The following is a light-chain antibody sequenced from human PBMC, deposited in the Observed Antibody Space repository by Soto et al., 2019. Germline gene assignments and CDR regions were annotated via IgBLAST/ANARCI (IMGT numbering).Light chain of an antibody. CDR3: SSYTSSSTF. CDR1: SSDVGGYNY. J-gene: IGLJ2*01. V-gene: IGLV2-14*01. Sequence: QSALTQPASVSGSPGQSITISCTGTSSDVGGYNYDSWYQQHPGKAPKLMIYDVSNRPSGVSNRFSGSKSGNTASLTISGLQAEDEADYYCSSYTSSSTFFGGGTKLTVL. CDR2: DVS.